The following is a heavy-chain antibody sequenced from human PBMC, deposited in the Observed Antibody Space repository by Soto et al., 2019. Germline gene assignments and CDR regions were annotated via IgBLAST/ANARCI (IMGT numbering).Heavy chain of an antibody. CDR1: GFNFSTCW. V-gene: IGHV3-7*03. CDR3: ARRYCSSTSCYAGGADYYYYYGMDV. CDR2: INQDGSER. J-gene: IGHJ6*02. D-gene: IGHD2-2*01. Sequence: GGSLILSCGASGFNFSTCWMMWVRQAPGKGLEWVANINQDGSERYYVDSVKGRFTISRDNSKNTLYLQMNSLRAEDTAVYYCARRYCSSTSCYAGGADYYYYYGMDVWGQGTTVTVSS.